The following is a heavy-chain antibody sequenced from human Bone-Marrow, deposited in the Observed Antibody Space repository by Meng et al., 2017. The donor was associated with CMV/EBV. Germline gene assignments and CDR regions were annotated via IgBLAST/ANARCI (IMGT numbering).Heavy chain of an antibody. CDR3: ATYLGHCESGACQPQYYGMDV. J-gene: IGHJ6*01. CDR2: IKQGGGEK. V-gene: IGHV3-7*01. CDR1: GFTFSGYW. Sequence: GESLKISCAAPGFTFSGYWMNWVRQAPGRGLEWVANIKQGGGEKNYVDSVKGRFTISRDNAKNSLYLQMDSLRAEDTAVHYCATYLGHCESGACQPQYYGMDVWGPGTTVPVSS. D-gene: IGHD2-15*01.